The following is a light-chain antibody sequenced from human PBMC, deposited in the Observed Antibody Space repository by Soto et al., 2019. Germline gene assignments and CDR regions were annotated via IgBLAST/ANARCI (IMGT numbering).Light chain of an antibody. CDR2: AAT. CDR1: QGVSTY. CDR3: QQDDTFPRT. V-gene: IGKV1-12*01. J-gene: IGKJ2*02. Sequence: DIQMTQSPSAVSASVGDSVTITCRASQGVSTYLAWYQQKPGKAPNLLIFAATTLQSGVPSRFSGSVSGTDFTLTITSVQPEDLASYYCQQDDTFPRTFGQGTKLEIK.